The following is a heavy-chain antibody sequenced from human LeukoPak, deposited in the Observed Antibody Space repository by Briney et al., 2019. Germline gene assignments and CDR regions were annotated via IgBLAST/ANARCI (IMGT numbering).Heavy chain of an antibody. CDR1: GFTFSSYA. CDR2: ISDSGGST. CDR3: AKVKQQLVLDY. D-gene: IGHD6-13*01. J-gene: IGHJ4*02. Sequence: PGGSLRLSCAASGFTFSSYAMSWVRQAPGKGLEWVSSISDSGGSTYYADSVKGRFTISRDNSKNTLYLQMNSLRAEDTAVYYRAKVKQQLVLDYWGQGTLVTVSS. V-gene: IGHV3-23*01.